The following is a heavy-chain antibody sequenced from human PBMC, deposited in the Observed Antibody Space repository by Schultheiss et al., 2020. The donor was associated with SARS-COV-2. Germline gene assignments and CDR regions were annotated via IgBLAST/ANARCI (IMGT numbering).Heavy chain of an antibody. Sequence: GGSLRLSCAASGFTFSSYAMHWVRQAPGKGLEWVAVISYDGSNKYYADSVKGRFTISRDNSKNTLYLQMNSLRAEDTAVYYCARDSTAYGDYGPLDYWGQGTLVTVSS. CDR2: ISYDGSNK. J-gene: IGHJ4*02. V-gene: IGHV3-30*04. CDR1: GFTFSSYA. D-gene: IGHD4-17*01. CDR3: ARDSTAYGDYGPLDY.